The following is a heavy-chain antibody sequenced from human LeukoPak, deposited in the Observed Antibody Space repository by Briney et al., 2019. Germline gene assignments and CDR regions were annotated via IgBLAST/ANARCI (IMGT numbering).Heavy chain of an antibody. CDR2: IYYSGST. Sequence: PSETLSLTCTVSGGSISSYYWSWIRQPPGKGLEWIGYIYYSGSTNYNPSLKSRVTIPVDTSKNQFSLKLSSVTAADTAVYYCARVRSGYYSVDYWGQGTLVTVSS. CDR3: ARVRSGYYSVDY. V-gene: IGHV4-59*01. D-gene: IGHD3-3*01. J-gene: IGHJ4*02. CDR1: GGSISSYY.